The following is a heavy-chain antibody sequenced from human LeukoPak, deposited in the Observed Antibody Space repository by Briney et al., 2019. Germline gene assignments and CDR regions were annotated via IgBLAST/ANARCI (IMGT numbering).Heavy chain of an antibody. D-gene: IGHD6-13*01. CDR2: LSRSSSTI. Sequence: GGSLRLSCAASGFTFSSYSMSWVRQAPGKGLEWVSYLSRSSSTIYYADSVKGRFTISRDDAKNSLYLQMNSLRAEDTAVYYCARDRDSSGSWEVNFDYWGQGTLVTVSS. J-gene: IGHJ4*02. CDR3: ARDRDSSGSWEVNFDY. CDR1: GFTFSSYS. V-gene: IGHV3-48*04.